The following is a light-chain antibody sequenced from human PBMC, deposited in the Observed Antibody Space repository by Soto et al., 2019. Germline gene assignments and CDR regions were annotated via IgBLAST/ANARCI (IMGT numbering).Light chain of an antibody. CDR2: AAS. CDR1: QNIRNY. V-gene: IGKV1-39*01. Sequence: IQMTESPSSLSASVGDRVTITCQTTQNIRNYLNWYQQKPGKAPKLLIYAASGLQSGVPSRFSVSGSGTDFTLTISYLQPEDFAAYYCQQTYSVPATFGQGTKVDIK. CDR3: QQTYSVPAT. J-gene: IGKJ1*01.